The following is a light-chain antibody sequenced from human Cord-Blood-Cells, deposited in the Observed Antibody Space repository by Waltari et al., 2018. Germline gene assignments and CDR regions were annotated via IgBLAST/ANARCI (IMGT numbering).Light chain of an antibody. V-gene: IGKV4-1*01. CDR2: WAS. CDR3: QQYYSTPYT. J-gene: IGKJ2*01. CDR1: QSVLYSSNNKNY. Sequence: DIVMTQSPDSLAVSLCERATINCKSSQSVLYSSNNKNYLAWYQLKPGQPPKLLIYWASTRESGVPDRFSGSGSGTDFTLTISSLQAEDVAVYYCQQYYSTPYTFGQGTKLEIK.